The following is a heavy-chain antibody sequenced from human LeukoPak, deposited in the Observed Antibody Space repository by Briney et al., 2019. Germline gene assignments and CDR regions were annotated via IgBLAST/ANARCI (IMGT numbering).Heavy chain of an antibody. V-gene: IGHV5-51*01. CDR3: ARQCPGYPSDYYGMDV. Sequence: GESLKISCKGSGYSFTSYWIGWVRQMPGKVMEWMGIIYPGDSDTRYSPSFQGQVTISADKSISTAYLQWSSLKASDTAMYYCARQCPGYPSDYYGMDVWGQGTTVTVSS. CDR2: IYPGDSDT. CDR1: GYSFTSYW. D-gene: IGHD2-15*01. J-gene: IGHJ6*02.